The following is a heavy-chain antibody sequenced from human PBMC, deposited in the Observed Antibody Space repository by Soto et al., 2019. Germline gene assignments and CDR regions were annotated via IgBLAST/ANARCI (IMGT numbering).Heavy chain of an antibody. CDR3: AREAYYYDSSGYYRRYYYGMDV. J-gene: IGHJ6*02. D-gene: IGHD3-22*01. V-gene: IGHV4-59*01. CDR2: IYYSGST. CDR1: GGSISSYY. Sequence: SETLSLTCTFSGGSISSYYWSLIRQPPGKGLEWIGYIYYSGSTNYNPSLKSRVTISVDTSKNQFSLKLSSVTAADTAVYYCAREAYYYDSSGYYRRYYYGMDVWGQGTTVTVSS.